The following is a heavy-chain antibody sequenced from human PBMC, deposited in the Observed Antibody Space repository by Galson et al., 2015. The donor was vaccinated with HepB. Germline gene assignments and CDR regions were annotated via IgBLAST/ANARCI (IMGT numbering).Heavy chain of an antibody. CDR2: IIPIFGTA. D-gene: IGHD3-22*01. V-gene: IGHV1-69*06. J-gene: IGHJ4*02. CDR1: GGTFSSYA. CDR3: AREEAYYYDSSGYPPLDY. Sequence: SVKVSCKASGGTFSSYAISWVRQAPGQGLEWMGGIIPIFGTANYAQKFQGRVTITADKSTSTAYMELSSLRSEDTAVYYCAREEAYYYDSSGYPPLDYWGQGTLVTVSS.